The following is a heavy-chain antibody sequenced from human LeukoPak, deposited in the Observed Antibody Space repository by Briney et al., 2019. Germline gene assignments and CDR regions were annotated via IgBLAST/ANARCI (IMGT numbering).Heavy chain of an antibody. D-gene: IGHD3-22*01. CDR3: ARQGYFYDSSGYYYYYGMDV. J-gene: IGHJ6*02. CDR1: GYTFTSYD. Sequence: ASVTVSCTASGYTFTSYDINWVRQATGQGLEWMGWMNPNSGNTGYAQKFQGRVTMTRNTSISTAYMELSSLRSEDTAVYYCARQGYFYDSSGYYYYYGMDVWGQGTTVTVSS. V-gene: IGHV1-8*01. CDR2: MNPNSGNT.